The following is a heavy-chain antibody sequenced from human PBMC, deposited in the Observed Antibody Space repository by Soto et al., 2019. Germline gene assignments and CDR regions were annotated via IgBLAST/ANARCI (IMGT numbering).Heavy chain of an antibody. Sequence: TISRPWVPCPKSFSGYCRSWHPLLPGNDLEWIGEINHSGSTNYNPSLKSRVTISVDTSKNQFSLKLSSVSAADTAVYYCARCRRVVVAATPFYYYGMDVWGQGTTVTVSS. CDR2: INHSGST. V-gene: IGHV4-34*01. D-gene: IGHD2-15*01. CDR1: PKSFSGYC. J-gene: IGHJ6*02. CDR3: ARCRRVVVAATPFYYYGMDV.